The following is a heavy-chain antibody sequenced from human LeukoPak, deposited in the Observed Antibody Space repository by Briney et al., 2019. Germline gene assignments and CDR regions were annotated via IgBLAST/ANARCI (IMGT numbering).Heavy chain of an antibody. Sequence: SETLSLTCTVSGGSISSGGYYWSWIRQHPGKGLEWIGYIYYSGSTYYNPSLKSRVTISVDTSKNQFSLKLSSVTVADTAVYYCARDRVVGRYNWFDPWGQGTLVTVSS. J-gene: IGHJ5*02. CDR3: ARDRVVGRYNWFDP. D-gene: IGHD1-26*01. CDR1: GGSISSGGYY. V-gene: IGHV4-31*03. CDR2: IYYSGST.